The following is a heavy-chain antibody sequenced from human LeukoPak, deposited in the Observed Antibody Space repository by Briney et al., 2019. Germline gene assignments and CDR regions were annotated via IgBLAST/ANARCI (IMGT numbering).Heavy chain of an antibody. D-gene: IGHD1-1*01. CDR3: ARALYPAPTAMRDNWFDP. V-gene: IGHV3-21*01. Sequence: PGGSLRLSCAASGFTFTTYDMHWVRQAPGKGLEWVSSIYTASRYIYYADSVKGRFTISRDNAKNSLYLQMNSLRAEDTAVYYCARALYPAPTAMRDNWFDPWGQGTLVTVSS. J-gene: IGHJ5*02. CDR2: IYTASRYI. CDR1: GFTFTTYD.